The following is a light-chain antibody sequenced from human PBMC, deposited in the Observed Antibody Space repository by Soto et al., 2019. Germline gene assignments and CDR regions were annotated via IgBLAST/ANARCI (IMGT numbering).Light chain of an antibody. J-gene: IGLJ1*01. V-gene: IGLV2-14*01. Sequence: QSALTQPASVSGSPGQSITISCTGTSSDVGGYNYVSWYQQHPGKAPKLLIYDVSSRPSGVSDRFSGSKSGNTASLTISGLQADDEADYYCSSHTSNSTLVFGTGTKLTVL. CDR1: SSDVGGYNY. CDR3: SSHTSNSTLV. CDR2: DVS.